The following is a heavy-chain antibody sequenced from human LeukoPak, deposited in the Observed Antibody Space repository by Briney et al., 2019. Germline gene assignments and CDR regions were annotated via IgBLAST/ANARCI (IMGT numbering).Heavy chain of an antibody. CDR3: ARDSVIAAAGTPGYYYGMDV. D-gene: IGHD6-13*01. CDR2: ISYDGSNK. Sequence: GGSLRLSCAASGFTFSSYAMHWVRQAPGKGLEWVAVISYDGSNKYYADSVKGRFTISRDNSKNTLYLQMNSLRAEDTAVYYCARDSVIAAAGTPGYYYGMDVWGQGTTVTVSS. V-gene: IGHV3-30-3*01. CDR1: GFTFSSYA. J-gene: IGHJ6*02.